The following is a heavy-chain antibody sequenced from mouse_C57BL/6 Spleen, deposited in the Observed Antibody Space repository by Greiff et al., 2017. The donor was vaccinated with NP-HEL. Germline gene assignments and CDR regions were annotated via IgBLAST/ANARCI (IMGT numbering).Heavy chain of an antibody. CDR2: IDPETGGT. Sequence: VQLQQSGAELVRPGASVTLSCKASGYTFTDYEMHWVKQTPVHGLEWIGAIDPETGGTAYNQKFKGKAILTADKSSSTAYMELRSLTSEDSAVYYCTRRGGYDVLYFDYWGQGTTLTVSS. CDR3: TRRGGYDVLYFDY. V-gene: IGHV1-15*01. J-gene: IGHJ2*01. CDR1: GYTFTDYE. D-gene: IGHD2-2*01.